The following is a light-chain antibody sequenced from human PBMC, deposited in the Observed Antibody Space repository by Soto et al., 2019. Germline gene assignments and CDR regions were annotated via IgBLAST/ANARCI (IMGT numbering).Light chain of an antibody. CDR3: QQSVSTPYT. V-gene: IGKV1-39*01. CDR2: SAL. CDR1: QRIAFY. Sequence: DIRMTQSPSSLSASVGDRVSITCRASQRIAFYLNWYQHKLGQAPKLLIHSALTLESGVPSRFTGSGSETDFNLTISSLQPEDFATYYCQQSVSTPYTFGQGTSLEIK. J-gene: IGKJ2*01.